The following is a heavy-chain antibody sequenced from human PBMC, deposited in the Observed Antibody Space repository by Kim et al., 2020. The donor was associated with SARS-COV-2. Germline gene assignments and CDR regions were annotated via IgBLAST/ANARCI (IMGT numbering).Heavy chain of an antibody. CDR3: ARGRGGIAAAGTLNFDY. Sequence: LTSRVTISVDTSKNQFSLKLSSVTAADTAVYYCARGRGGIAAAGTLNFDYWGQGTLVTVSS. V-gene: IGHV4-34*01. D-gene: IGHD6-13*01. J-gene: IGHJ4*02.